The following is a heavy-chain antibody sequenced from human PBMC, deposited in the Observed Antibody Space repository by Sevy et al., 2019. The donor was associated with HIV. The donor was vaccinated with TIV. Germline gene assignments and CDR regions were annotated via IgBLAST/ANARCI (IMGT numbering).Heavy chain of an antibody. CDR1: GFTFSSYA. CDR3: ARGRYYDFWSGYYGPRPNDAFDI. CDR2: ISYDGSNK. D-gene: IGHD3-3*01. Sequence: GGSLRLSCAASGFTFSSYAMHWVRQAPGKGLEWVAVISYDGSNKYYADSVKGRFATSRDNSKNTMYLQMNSLRAEDTVVYYCARGRYYDFWSGYYGPRPNDAFDIWGQGTMVTVSS. J-gene: IGHJ3*02. V-gene: IGHV3-30*09.